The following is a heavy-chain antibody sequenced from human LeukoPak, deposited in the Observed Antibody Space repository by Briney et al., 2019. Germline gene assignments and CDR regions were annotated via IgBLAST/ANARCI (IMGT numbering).Heavy chain of an antibody. J-gene: IGHJ4*02. D-gene: IGHD1-14*01. CDR3: ARAGYFFDY. CDR1: GFTFSIYE. CDR2: ISTSGRTI. Sequence: GGSLRLSCAASGFTFSIYEMNWVRQAPGKELEWVSYISTSGRTIYYADSVKGRFTISRDNAKNSLYLQMNSLRAEDTAVYYCARAGYFFDYWGQGTLVTVSS. V-gene: IGHV3-48*03.